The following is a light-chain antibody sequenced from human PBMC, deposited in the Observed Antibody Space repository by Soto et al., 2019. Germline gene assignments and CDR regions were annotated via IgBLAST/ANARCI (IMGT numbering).Light chain of an antibody. CDR3: AAWDDSLNGHV. J-gene: IGLJ1*01. CDR1: SSNIGSNT. Sequence: QSVLTQPPSASGTPGQRVTISCSGSSSNIGSNTGNWYQQLPGTAPKLLIYSNTQRPSGVPDRFSGSKSGTSASLAISGLQSEDEADYYCAAWDDSLNGHVFGAGTKLTV. CDR2: SNT. V-gene: IGLV1-44*01.